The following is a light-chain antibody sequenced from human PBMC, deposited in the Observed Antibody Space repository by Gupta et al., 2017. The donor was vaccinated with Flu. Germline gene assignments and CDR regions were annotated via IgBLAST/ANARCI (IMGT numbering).Light chain of an antibody. CDR3: QQYDYLPLT. J-gene: IGKJ4*01. CDR2: DAY. Sequence: GDRVTFSCEARHDIINYANCYQQTPRKAPNLLFYDAYHSETVVPSRFSGSGSATDFTFTISLLQPEVIVTYYCQQYDYLPLTFGGGTKLE. CDR1: HDIINY. V-gene: IGKV1-33*01.